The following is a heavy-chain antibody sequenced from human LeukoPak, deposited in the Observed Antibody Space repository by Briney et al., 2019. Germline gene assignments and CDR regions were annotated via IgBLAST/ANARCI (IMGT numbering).Heavy chain of an antibody. D-gene: IGHD3-3*01. CDR1: GYSISSGYY. J-gene: IGHJ3*01. V-gene: IGHV4-38-2*02. CDR2: IYHSGST. CDR3: ARDRTIRSGAFDV. Sequence: MTSETLSLTCTVSGYSISSGYYWGWIRQPPGKGLEWIGSIYHSGSTYYNPSLKSRVTISVDTSKNQFSLKLSSVTAADTAVYYCARDRTIRSGAFDVWGQGALVTVSS.